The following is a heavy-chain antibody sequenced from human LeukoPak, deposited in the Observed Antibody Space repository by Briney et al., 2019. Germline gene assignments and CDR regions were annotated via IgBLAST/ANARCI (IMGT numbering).Heavy chain of an antibody. Sequence: VASVKVSCKASGGTFSSYAISWVRQAPGQGLEWMGGIIPIFGTANYAQKFQGRVTITTDESTSTAYMEVSSLRSEDTAVYYCASGYRPRLPRPYYYYYYMDVWGKGTTVTVSS. J-gene: IGHJ6*03. D-gene: IGHD1-1*01. CDR1: GGTFSSYA. CDR3: ASGYRPRLPRPYYYYYYMDV. CDR2: IIPIFGTA. V-gene: IGHV1-69*05.